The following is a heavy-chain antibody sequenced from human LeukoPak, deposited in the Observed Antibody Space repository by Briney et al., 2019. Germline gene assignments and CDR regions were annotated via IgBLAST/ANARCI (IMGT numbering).Heavy chain of an antibody. CDR2: INHSGST. CDR3: ARRYPIAAAGIETPSNIDY. CDR1: GGSFSGYY. J-gene: IGHJ4*02. V-gene: IGHV4-34*01. D-gene: IGHD6-13*01. Sequence: PSETLSLTCAVYGGSFSGYYWSWIRQPPGKGLEWIGEINHSGSTNYNPSLKSRVTISVDTSKNQFSLKLSSVTAADTAVYYCARRYPIAAAGIETPSNIDYWGQGTPVTVSS.